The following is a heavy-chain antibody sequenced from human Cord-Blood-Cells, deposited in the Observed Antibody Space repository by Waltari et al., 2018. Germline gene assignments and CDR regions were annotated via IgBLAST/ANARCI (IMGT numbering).Heavy chain of an antibody. V-gene: IGHV4-38-2*02. CDR3: ARGRGGYVVRGVIMGWFDP. CDR1: GYSISSGYY. J-gene: IGHJ5*02. D-gene: IGHD3-10*01. Sequence: QVQLQESGPGLVKPSETLSLTCTVSGYSISSGYYWGWIRQPPGKGLEWIGSLYHSGSTYYNSSLKSRVTISVDTSKNQFSLKLSSVTAADTAVYYCARGRGGYVVRGVIMGWFDPWGQGTLVTVSS. CDR2: LYHSGST.